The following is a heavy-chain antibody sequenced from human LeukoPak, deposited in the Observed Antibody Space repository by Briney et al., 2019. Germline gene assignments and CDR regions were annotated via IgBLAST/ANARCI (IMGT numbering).Heavy chain of an antibody. J-gene: IGHJ4*02. CDR1: GASVRSYY. Sequence: SETLSLTCSVSGASVRSYYWSWIRQPPGKGLEWIGYIYYSGSTNYNPSLKSRVTMSVDTSKNQFSLKLGSVTAADTAVYYCAGFGAGSYYWGQGTLVTVSS. V-gene: IGHV4-59*02. CDR2: IYYSGST. CDR3: AGFGAGSYY. D-gene: IGHD3-10*01.